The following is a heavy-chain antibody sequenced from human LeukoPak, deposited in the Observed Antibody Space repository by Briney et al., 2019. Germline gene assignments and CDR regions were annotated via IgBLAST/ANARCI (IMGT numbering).Heavy chain of an antibody. D-gene: IGHD1-26*01. CDR1: GFTFTTYW. Sequence: PGGSLRLSCAASGFTFTTYWMTWVRQAPGKGLEWVANINQDGTEKYYVDSVKGRFTISRDNAKNSLYLQMNSLRVEDTAVYYCAKDSGSYYYYYYMDVWGKGTTVTVSS. V-gene: IGHV3-7*01. CDR2: INQDGTEK. CDR3: AKDSGSYYYYYYMDV. J-gene: IGHJ6*03.